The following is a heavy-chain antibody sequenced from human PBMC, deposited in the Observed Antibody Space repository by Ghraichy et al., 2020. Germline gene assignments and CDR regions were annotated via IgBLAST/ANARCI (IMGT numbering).Heavy chain of an antibody. Sequence: LSLTCAASGFTFSSYAMSWVRQAPGKGLEWVSAISGSGGSTFYADSVKGRFTISRDNSKNTLYLQMNSLRAEDTAIYYCAKAPIAYCSSTSCYPFDYWGQGTLVTVSS. CDR1: GFTFSSYA. J-gene: IGHJ4*02. D-gene: IGHD2-2*01. V-gene: IGHV3-23*01. CDR3: AKAPIAYCSSTSCYPFDY. CDR2: ISGSGGST.